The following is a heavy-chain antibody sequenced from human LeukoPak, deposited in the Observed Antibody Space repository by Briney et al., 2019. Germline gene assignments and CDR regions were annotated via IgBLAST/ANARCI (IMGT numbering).Heavy chain of an antibody. D-gene: IGHD6-19*01. CDR1: GDSITSSGYF. CDR2: VQYNGDI. Sequence: SETLSLTCTVSGDSITSSGYFWGWVRQPPGKGLEWIGSVQYNGDIHNNPSLKSRVTILRDTSENQFSLKLSSVTAADTAVYYCVGDCGQWLCDHWGQGTLVTVSS. J-gene: IGHJ4*02. V-gene: IGHV4-39*07. CDR3: VGDCGQWLCDH.